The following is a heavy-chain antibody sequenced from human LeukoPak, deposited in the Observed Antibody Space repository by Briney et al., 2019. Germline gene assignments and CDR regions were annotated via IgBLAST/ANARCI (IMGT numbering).Heavy chain of an antibody. J-gene: IGHJ4*02. D-gene: IGHD2-8*01. CDR1: GFTFSSYA. CDR3: AKDAWSLDY. CDR2: ISGSGADT. Sequence: GGSLRLSCAASGFTFSSYAMSWVRQAPGKGLEWVSAISGSGADTYYADSVKGRFTISRDSSKNTLFLQMNSLRAEDTAVYYWAKDAWSLDYWGQGTLVTVCS. V-gene: IGHV3-23*01.